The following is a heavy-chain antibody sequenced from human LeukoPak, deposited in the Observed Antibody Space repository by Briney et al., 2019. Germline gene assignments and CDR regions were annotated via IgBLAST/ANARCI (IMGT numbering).Heavy chain of an antibody. CDR1: GYSISTGYY. J-gene: IGHJ3*02. D-gene: IGHD1-26*01. CDR2: FYHGGST. V-gene: IGHV4-38-2*02. CDR3: AREIGSSNAFDI. Sequence: SETLSLTCTVSGYSISTGYYWDWIRQPPGKGLEWIGTFYHGGSTYYNPSLKSRVTISVDTSKNQFSLNLTSVTAADTAVYYCAREIGSSNAFDIWGQGTMVTVSS.